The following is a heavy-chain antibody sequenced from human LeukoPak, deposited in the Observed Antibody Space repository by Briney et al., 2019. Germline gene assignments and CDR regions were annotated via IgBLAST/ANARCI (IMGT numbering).Heavy chain of an antibody. Sequence: SETLSLTCAVYGGSFSGYYWSWIRQLPGKGLEWIGEINHSGSTNYNPSLKSRVTISVDTSKNQFSLKLSSVTAADTAVYYCARGGRKIVVVIIRNWYFDLWGRGTLVTVSS. CDR1: GGSFSGYY. CDR3: ARGGRKIVVVIIRNWYFDL. J-gene: IGHJ2*01. D-gene: IGHD3-22*01. CDR2: INHSGST. V-gene: IGHV4-34*01.